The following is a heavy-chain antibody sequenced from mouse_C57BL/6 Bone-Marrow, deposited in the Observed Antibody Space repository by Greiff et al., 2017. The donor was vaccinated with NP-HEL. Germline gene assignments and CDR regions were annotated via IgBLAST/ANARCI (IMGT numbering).Heavy chain of an antibody. CDR3: AKLAYYSNYEDY. Sequence: VQLKQSGGGLVKPGGSLKLSCAASGFTFSDYGMHWVRQAPEKGLEWVAYISSGSSTIYYADTVKGRFTISRDNAKNTLFLQMTSLRSEDTAMYYCAKLAYYSNYEDYWGQGTTLTVSS. J-gene: IGHJ2*01. D-gene: IGHD2-5*01. CDR2: ISSGSSTI. CDR1: GFTFSDYG. V-gene: IGHV5-17*01.